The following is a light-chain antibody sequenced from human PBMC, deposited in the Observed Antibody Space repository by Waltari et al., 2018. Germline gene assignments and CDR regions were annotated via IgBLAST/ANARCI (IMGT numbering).Light chain of an antibody. CDR1: QSISSY. CDR2: AAS. Sequence: DNQMTQSPSSLSASVGDRVTITCRASQSISSYLNWYQQKPGKAPKLLIYAASSLQSGVPSRFSGSGSGTDFTLTISSLQPEDFATYYCQQSYSTPLTFGGGTKVEIK. V-gene: IGKV1-39*01. CDR3: QQSYSTPLT. J-gene: IGKJ4*01.